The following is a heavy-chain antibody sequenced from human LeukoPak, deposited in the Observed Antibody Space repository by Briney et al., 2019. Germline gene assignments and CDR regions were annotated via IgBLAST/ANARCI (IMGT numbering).Heavy chain of an antibody. CDR2: ISCDGSNK. V-gene: IGHV3-30*04. CDR3: ARGQLWYTPDY. Sequence: GRSLRLSCAASGFTLSSYAMHWVRQAPGKGLEWVAVISCDGSNKYYADSVKGRFTISRDNSKNTLYLQMNSLRAEDTAVYYCARGQLWYTPDYWGRGTLVTVSS. CDR1: GFTLSSYA. J-gene: IGHJ4*02. D-gene: IGHD5-18*01.